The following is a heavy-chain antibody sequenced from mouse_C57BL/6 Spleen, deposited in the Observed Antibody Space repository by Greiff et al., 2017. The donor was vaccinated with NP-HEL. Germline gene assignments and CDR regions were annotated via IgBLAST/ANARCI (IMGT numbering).Heavy chain of an antibody. J-gene: IGHJ4*01. Sequence: EVQLVESGGGLVKPGGSLKLSCAASGFTFSDYGMHWVRQAPEKGLEWVAYISSGSSTIYYADTVKGRFTISRDNAKNTLFLQMTSLRSEDTAMYYCARRALYYAMDYWGQGTSVTVSS. V-gene: IGHV5-17*01. CDR2: ISSGSSTI. D-gene: IGHD3-3*01. CDR3: ARRALYYAMDY. CDR1: GFTFSDYG.